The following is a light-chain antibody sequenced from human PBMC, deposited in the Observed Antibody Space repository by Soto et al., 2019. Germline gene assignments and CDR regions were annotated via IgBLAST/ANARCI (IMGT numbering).Light chain of an antibody. CDR2: DNN. J-gene: IGLJ2*01. V-gene: IGLV1-51*01. CDR3: ATWDSRLSAVI. CDR1: SSNIGNNY. Sequence: QSVLTQPPSVSAAPGQKVTISCSGSSSNIGNNYVSWYQQLPGTAPKLLIYDNNKRPSGIPGRFSGSKSGTAATLGITGLQTGDGADYYCATWDSRLSAVIFGGGTKVTVL.